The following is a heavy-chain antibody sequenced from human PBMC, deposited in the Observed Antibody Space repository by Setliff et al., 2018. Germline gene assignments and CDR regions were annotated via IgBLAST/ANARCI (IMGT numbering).Heavy chain of an antibody. J-gene: IGHJ4*02. V-gene: IGHV1-8*01. CDR3: ARGPHLRQIDY. D-gene: IGHD3-3*02. CDR1: GYTFTSYG. CDR2: MNPNSGNT. Sequence: ASVKVSCKASGYTFTSYGFSWVRQATGQGLEWMGWMNPNSGNTGYAQKFQGRVTMTRNTSISTAYMELSSLRSEDTAVYYCARGPHLRQIDYWGQGTLVTVSS.